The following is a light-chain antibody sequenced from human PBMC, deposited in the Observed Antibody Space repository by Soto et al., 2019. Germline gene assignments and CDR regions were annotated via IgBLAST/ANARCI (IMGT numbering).Light chain of an antibody. V-gene: IGKV3-20*01. CDR1: QSVSSSY. CDR2: GAS. Sequence: EIVLTQSPGTLSLSPGERATLSCRASQSVSSSYLAWYQQKPGQAPRLLIYGASSRATGIPDRFSGSESGTEFTLTISSLQPDDFATYYCQQYHSYSWTFGQGTKVDIK. J-gene: IGKJ1*01. CDR3: QQYHSYSWT.